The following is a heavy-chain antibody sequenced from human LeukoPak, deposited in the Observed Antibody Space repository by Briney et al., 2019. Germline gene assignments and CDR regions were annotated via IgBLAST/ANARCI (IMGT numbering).Heavy chain of an antibody. CDR2: IIPIFGIA. CDR1: EGTYSSYA. D-gene: IGHD6-6*01. Sequence: GASVKVSCKASEGTYSSYAISWVRQAPGQGLEWMGRIIPIFGIANYAQKFQGRVTITADKSTSTAYMELSSLRSEDTAVYYCARAGSSLVWFDPWGQGTLVTVSS. CDR3: ARAGSSLVWFDP. J-gene: IGHJ5*02. V-gene: IGHV1-69*04.